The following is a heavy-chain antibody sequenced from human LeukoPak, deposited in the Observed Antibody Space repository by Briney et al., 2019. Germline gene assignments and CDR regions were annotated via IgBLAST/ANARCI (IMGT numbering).Heavy chain of an antibody. J-gene: IGHJ2*01. CDR1: DDSITMYY. CDR2: IYTSGSP. Sequence: TSETLSLTCTVSDDSITMYYWTWIRQPAGKGLEWIGRIYTSGSPNYNPSLKSRVTMSVDTSKNQFSLKLSSVTAADTAVYYCARLTSSWYQDWYFDLWGRGTLVTVSS. V-gene: IGHV4-4*07. D-gene: IGHD6-13*01. CDR3: ARLTSSWYQDWYFDL.